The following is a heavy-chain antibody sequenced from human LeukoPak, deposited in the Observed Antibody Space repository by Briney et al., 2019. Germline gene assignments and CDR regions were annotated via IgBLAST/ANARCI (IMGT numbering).Heavy chain of an antibody. CDR2: ISYDGRQN. D-gene: IGHD6-19*01. CDR3: AKEGASTGWTFGAY. V-gene: IGHV3-30*04. CDR1: GFTFSTYA. J-gene: IGHJ4*02. Sequence: PGGSLRLSCAASGFTFSTYAMNWVRQAPGKGLEWVAVISYDGRQNYYADSVKGRFTISRDNSKNTLYLQMNSLRAEDTAVYYCAKEGASTGWTFGAYWGQGTLVTVSS.